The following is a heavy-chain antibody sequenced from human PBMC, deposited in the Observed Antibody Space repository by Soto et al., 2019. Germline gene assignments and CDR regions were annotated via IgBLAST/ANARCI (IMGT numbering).Heavy chain of an antibody. Sequence: SVKVSCKASGGTISSYAISWVRQAPGQGLEWMGGIIPIFGTANYAQKFQGRVTITADESTSTAYMELSSLRSEDTAVYYCARVLDDILTGYSSDYWGQGTLVTVSS. V-gene: IGHV1-69*13. CDR2: IIPIFGTA. CDR3: ARVLDDILTGYSSDY. CDR1: GGTISSYA. J-gene: IGHJ4*02. D-gene: IGHD3-9*01.